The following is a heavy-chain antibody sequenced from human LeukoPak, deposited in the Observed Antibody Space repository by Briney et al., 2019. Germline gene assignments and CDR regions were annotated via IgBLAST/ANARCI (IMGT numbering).Heavy chain of an antibody. V-gene: IGHV1-69*05. J-gene: IGHJ4*02. CDR3: AGSAGYSSGWAQRFDY. CDR1: GGTFSSYA. Sequence: SVKVACKASGGTFSSYAISWVRQAPGQGLEWMGGIIPIFGTANYAQKFQGRVTITTDESTSTAYMELSSLRSEDTAVYYCAGSAGYSSGWAQRFDYWGQGALVTVSS. D-gene: IGHD6-19*01. CDR2: IIPIFGTA.